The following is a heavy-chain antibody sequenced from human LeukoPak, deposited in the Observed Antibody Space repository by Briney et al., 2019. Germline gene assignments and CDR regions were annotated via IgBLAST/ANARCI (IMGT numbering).Heavy chain of an antibody. J-gene: IGHJ4*02. D-gene: IGHD3-22*01. Sequence: SETLSLTCTVSGGSINSGGYYWSWIRQHPGKGLEWIGYIYYSGSTYYNPSLKSRVTISVDTSKNQFSLKLSSVTAADTAVYYCASHYYDSSGYNVDYWGQGTLVTVSS. V-gene: IGHV4-31*03. CDR2: IYYSGST. CDR1: GGSINSGGYY. CDR3: ASHYYDSSGYNVDY.